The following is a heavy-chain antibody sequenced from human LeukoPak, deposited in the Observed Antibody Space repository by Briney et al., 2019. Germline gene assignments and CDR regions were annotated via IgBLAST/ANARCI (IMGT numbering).Heavy chain of an antibody. D-gene: IGHD3-22*01. V-gene: IGHV3-48*02. J-gene: IGHJ6*02. CDR1: GFTFSTYA. CDR2: ISTGSSSI. Sequence: GGSLRPSCAASGFTFSTYAMNWVRQAPGKGLEWVSYISTGSSSIYYADSVKGRFTISRDNAKNSLYLQMNSLRDEDTAVYYCARGGSGYGDYYYFYGMDVWGQGTTVTVSS. CDR3: ARGGSGYGDYYYFYGMDV.